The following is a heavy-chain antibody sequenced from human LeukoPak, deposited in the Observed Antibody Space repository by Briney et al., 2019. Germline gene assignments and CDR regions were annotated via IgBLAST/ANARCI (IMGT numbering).Heavy chain of an antibody. Sequence: GGSLRLSCAASAFTFSDNTTHWVRQTPGKGQEGVSGITRNGGTISYADSVKGGFTISRDNAKKSLYLQMNRLRAEDTALDYCVKGKEQQGISGPTCKDNWFDPGGQGTLVTVSS. D-gene: IGHD6-13*01. J-gene: IGHJ5*02. CDR2: ITRNGGTI. CDR1: AFTFSDNT. V-gene: IGHV3-9*01. CDR3: VKGKEQQGISGPTCKDNWFDP.